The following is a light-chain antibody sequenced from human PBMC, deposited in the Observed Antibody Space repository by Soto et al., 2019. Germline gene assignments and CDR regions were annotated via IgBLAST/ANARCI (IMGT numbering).Light chain of an antibody. CDR1: SSDVGAYKY. CDR3: AGWDDTLDAQV. CDR2: EVN. Sequence: QSALTQPPSASGSPGQSVTISCTGTSSDVGAYKYVSWYQHHPGKAPKLMIYEVNKRPLGVPDRFSGSKSGNTASLTVSGLQAEDEADYYCAGWDDTLDAQVFGGGTKLTVL. V-gene: IGLV2-8*01. J-gene: IGLJ3*02.